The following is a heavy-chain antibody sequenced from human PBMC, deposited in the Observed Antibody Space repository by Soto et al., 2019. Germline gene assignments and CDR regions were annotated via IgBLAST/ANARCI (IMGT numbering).Heavy chain of an antibody. CDR3: ARDHGLSSYAFDI. Sequence: EVQLVESGGGLVKPGGSLRLSCAASGFTFSSYSMNWVRQAPGKGLEWVSSISSSSSYIYYADSVKGRFTISRDNAKNSLYLQMNSLRAEETAVYYCARDHGLSSYAFDIWGQGTMVTVSS. D-gene: IGHD2-15*01. CDR1: GFTFSSYS. CDR2: ISSSSSYI. V-gene: IGHV3-21*01. J-gene: IGHJ3*02.